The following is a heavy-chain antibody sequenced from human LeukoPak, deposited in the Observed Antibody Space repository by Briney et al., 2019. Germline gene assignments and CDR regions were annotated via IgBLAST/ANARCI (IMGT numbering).Heavy chain of an antibody. CDR1: GFTFSSYA. J-gene: IGHJ4*02. V-gene: IGHV3-23*01. Sequence: GGSLRLSCAASGFTFSSYAMSWVRQAPGKGLEWVSAISGSGGSTYYADSVKGRFTISRDNSKNTLYLQMNSLRTEDTAVYYCARRPAVTGPFDYWGQGTLVTVSS. CDR3: ARRPAVTGPFDY. CDR2: ISGSGGST. D-gene: IGHD6-19*01.